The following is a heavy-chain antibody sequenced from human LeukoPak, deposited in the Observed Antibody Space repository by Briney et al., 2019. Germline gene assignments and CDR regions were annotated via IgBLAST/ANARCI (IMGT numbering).Heavy chain of an antibody. J-gene: IGHJ4*02. V-gene: IGHV4-59*08. CDR3: ARHTSMAHFDY. Sequence: SETLSLTCNVSGDSISSYYWSWIRQPPGGGLEWIGYIYYSGSTNYNPSLKSRVTISVDTSKNQFSLKLSSVTAADTAVYYCARHTSMAHFDYWGQGTLVTVPS. D-gene: IGHD1-1*01. CDR2: IYYSGST. CDR1: GDSISSYY.